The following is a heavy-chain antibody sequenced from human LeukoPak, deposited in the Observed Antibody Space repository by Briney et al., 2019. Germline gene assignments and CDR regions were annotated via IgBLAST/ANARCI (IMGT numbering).Heavy chain of an antibody. CDR1: GGSIINYY. V-gene: IGHV4-59*01. CDR3: ARRRPSKRGLDY. J-gene: IGHJ4*02. Sequence: PSETLSLTCTVSGGSIINYYWSWIRQPPGKTLEWIGYIIYGGSTNYNPSLKSRLTISIDTSKTQVSLKLSSVTAADTAVYYCARRRPSKRGLDYWGQGTLVTVSS. D-gene: IGHD1-1*01. CDR2: IIYGGST.